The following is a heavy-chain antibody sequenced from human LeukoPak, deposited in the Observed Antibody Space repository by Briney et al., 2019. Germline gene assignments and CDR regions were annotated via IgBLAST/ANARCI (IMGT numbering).Heavy chain of an antibody. CDR1: GGSFSSDNYF. J-gene: IGHJ6*02. V-gene: IGHV4-39*01. CDR2: IYYSGST. Sequence: SETLSLTCTVSGGSFSSDNYFWGWIRQPPGKGLEWIGTIYYSGSTYYNPSLKSRVAISVDTSTSQFSLKLSSVTAADTAVYSCARHVRYYGMDVWGQGTTVTVSS. CDR3: ARHVRYYGMDV.